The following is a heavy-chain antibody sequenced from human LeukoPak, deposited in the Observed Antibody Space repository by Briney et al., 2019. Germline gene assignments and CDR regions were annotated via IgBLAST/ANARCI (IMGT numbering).Heavy chain of an antibody. J-gene: IGHJ4*02. CDR2: IYSDGSRT. CDR3: VKSPGSGWPV. CDR1: GFTFSSFA. V-gene: IGHV3-64D*06. Sequence: GRSLRLSCAASGFTFSSFAMHWVRQAPGKGLEYLSAIYSDGSRTYYADSVKGRFTTSRDNSKNTLYFEMSSLRVEDTAVYYCVKSPGSGWPVWGQGTLLTVSS. D-gene: IGHD6-19*01.